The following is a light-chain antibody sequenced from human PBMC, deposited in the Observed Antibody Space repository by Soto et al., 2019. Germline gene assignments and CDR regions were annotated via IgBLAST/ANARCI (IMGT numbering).Light chain of an antibody. Sequence: VVLTQSPDTLSLSPGEGGTLSCRASQSVSSNYLAWYQQKPGQAPRLLIYGGSRRATGIPDRFSGGGSGTDFTLTISRLEPEDVAVYFCQCQQFGISPVYTFGQGTKLEIK. CDR3: QQFGISPVYT. CDR2: GGS. CDR1: QSVSSNY. V-gene: IGKV3-20*01. J-gene: IGKJ2*01.